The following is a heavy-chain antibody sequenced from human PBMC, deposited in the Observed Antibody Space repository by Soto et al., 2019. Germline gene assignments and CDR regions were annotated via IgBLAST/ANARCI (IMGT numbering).Heavy chain of an antibody. CDR3: ANLMTGYSSSSDWFDP. J-gene: IGHJ5*02. CDR2: IIPIFGTA. Sequence: GASVKVSCKASGGTFSSYAISWVRQAPGQGLEWMGGIIPIFGTANYAQKFQGRVTITADESTSTAYRELSSLRSEDTAVYYCANLMTGYSSSSDWFDPWGQGTLVTVSS. D-gene: IGHD6-6*01. CDR1: GGTFSSYA. V-gene: IGHV1-69*13.